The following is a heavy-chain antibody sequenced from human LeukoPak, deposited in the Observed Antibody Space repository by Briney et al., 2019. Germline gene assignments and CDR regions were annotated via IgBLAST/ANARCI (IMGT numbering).Heavy chain of an antibody. CDR1: GFTFSNYW. Sequence: GALRLSCAASGFTFSNYWMHWVRQGPGKGLVWVARISSDGSRAGYADSVRGRCAISRDNAKSTLYLQFNGLRAEDTAVYYCAREGFMITFGGVIYYYGMDVWGQGTTVTVSS. D-gene: IGHD3-16*01. CDR3: AREGFMITFGGVIYYYGMDV. CDR2: ISSDGSRA. V-gene: IGHV3-74*01. J-gene: IGHJ6*02.